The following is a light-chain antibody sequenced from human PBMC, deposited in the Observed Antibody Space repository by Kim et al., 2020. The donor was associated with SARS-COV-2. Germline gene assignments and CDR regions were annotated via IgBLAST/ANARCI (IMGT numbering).Light chain of an antibody. Sequence: QAITISSTGTISHIETYNLVSWYQQCPGKAPKLIIYEVNKRPSGVSNRFSASKSGKTASLTIFGLQAEDEAEYYCCSYAGRSTLMFGGGTKVTVL. CDR2: EVN. CDR3: CSYAGRSTLM. CDR1: ISHIETYNL. V-gene: IGLV2-23*02. J-gene: IGLJ3*02.